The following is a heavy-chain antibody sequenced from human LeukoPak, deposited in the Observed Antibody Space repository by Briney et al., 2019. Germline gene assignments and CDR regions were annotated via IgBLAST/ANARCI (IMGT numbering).Heavy chain of an antibody. J-gene: IGHJ4*02. Sequence: PSETLSLTCTVSGGSISSYYWSWIRQPPGKGLEWIGYIYYSGSTNYNPSLKSRVTISVDTSKNQFSLKLSSVTAADTAVYYCARGSYDFWSGYCLGYWGQGTLVTVSS. CDR1: GGSISSYY. D-gene: IGHD3-3*01. CDR3: ARGSYDFWSGYCLGY. V-gene: IGHV4-59*01. CDR2: IYYSGST.